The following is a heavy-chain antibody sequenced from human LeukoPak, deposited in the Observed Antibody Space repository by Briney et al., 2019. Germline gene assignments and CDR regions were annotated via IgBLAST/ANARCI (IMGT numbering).Heavy chain of an antibody. CDR2: IYYSGST. D-gene: IGHD5-24*01. Sequence: SETLSLTCTVSGGSISSSSYYWGWIRQPPGKGLEWIGSIYYSGSTYYNPSLKSRVTISVDTSKNQFSLKLSSVTAADTAVYYCARGLDGYNSWYFDLWGRGALVTVSS. V-gene: IGHV4-39*07. CDR3: ARGLDGYNSWYFDL. J-gene: IGHJ2*01. CDR1: GGSISSSSYY.